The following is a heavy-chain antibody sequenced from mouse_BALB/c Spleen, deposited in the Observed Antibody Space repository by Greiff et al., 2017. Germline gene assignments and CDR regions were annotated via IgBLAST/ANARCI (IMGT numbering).Heavy chain of an antibody. CDR1: GFTFSSFG. J-gene: IGHJ4*01. CDR3: ARSGGYDDHYYAMDY. Sequence: EVHLVESGGGLVQPGGSRKLSCAASGFTFSSFGMHWVRQAPEKGLEWVAYISSGSSTIYYADTVKGRFTISRDNPKNTLFLQMTRLRSEDTAMYYCARSGGYDDHYYAMDYWGQGTSVTVSS. V-gene: IGHV5-17*02. D-gene: IGHD2-14*01. CDR2: ISSGSSTI.